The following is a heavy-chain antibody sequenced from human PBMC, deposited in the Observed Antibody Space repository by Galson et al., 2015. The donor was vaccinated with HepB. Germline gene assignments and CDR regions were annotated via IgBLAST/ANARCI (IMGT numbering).Heavy chain of an antibody. CDR1: GFTVSSNY. J-gene: IGHJ2*01. CDR3: ARMAAAGQFLYWYFDL. Sequence: SLRLSCAASGFTVSSNYMSWVRQAPGKGLEWVSVIYSGGSTYYADSVKGRFTISRDNSKNTLYLQMNSLRAEDTAVYYCARMAAAGQFLYWYFDLWGRCTLVTVSS. V-gene: IGHV3-66*01. D-gene: IGHD6-13*01. CDR2: IYSGGST.